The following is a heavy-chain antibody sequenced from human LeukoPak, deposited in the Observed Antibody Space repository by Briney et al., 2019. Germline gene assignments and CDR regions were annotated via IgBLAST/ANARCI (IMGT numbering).Heavy chain of an antibody. CDR3: ARQRGSGYGYLDL. CDR2: VYYNGKT. Sequence: SQTLSLACTVAAHSVSNTLSCSGWLRQPPGKGLEWIATVYYNGKTYYTPSLQSRLTTSVDTSKNQFSLKLNSVTAANTAIYYCARQRGSGYGYLDLWGRGTLVTVSS. J-gene: IGHJ2*01. CDR1: AHSVSNTLSC. D-gene: IGHD6-19*01. V-gene: IGHV4-39*01.